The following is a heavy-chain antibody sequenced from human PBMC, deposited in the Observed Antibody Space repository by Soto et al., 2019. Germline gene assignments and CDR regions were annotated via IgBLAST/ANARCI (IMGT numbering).Heavy chain of an antibody. Sequence: QLQLQESGPGLVKPSETLSLTCTVSGGSISSYYWGWIRRPPGKGLEWIGSIYYSGSTYYNPSLQRRVTISESTSINQFSLQLSSVTAADTAVYYCARRWGYAFASWGQGTLVTASS. CDR1: GGSISSYY. D-gene: IGHD5-12*01. CDR2: IYYSGST. V-gene: IGHV4-39*01. CDR3: ARRWGYAFAS. J-gene: IGHJ5*01.